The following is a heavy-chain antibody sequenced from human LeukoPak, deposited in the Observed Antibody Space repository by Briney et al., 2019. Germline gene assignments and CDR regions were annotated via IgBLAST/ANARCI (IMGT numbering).Heavy chain of an antibody. CDR2: IIPIFGTA. V-gene: IGHV1-69*13. J-gene: IGHJ6*02. D-gene: IGHD2-15*01. CDR3: ATPRYCSGGSCSPGYYYGMDV. Sequence: EASVKVSCKASGGTFSSYAISWVRQAPGQGLEWMGGIIPIFGTANYAQEFQGRVTITADESTSTAYMELSSLRSEDTAVYYCATPRYCSGGSCSPGYYYGMDVWGQGTTVTVSS. CDR1: GGTFSSYA.